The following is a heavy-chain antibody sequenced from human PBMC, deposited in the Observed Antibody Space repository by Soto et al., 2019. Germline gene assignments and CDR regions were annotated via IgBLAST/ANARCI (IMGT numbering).Heavy chain of an antibody. Sequence: TSETLSLTCAVSGGTISSGGYSWSWIRQPPGKGLEWIGYIYHSGSTYHNPSLKSRVTISVDRSKNQFSLKLSSVTAADTAVYYCARVVDTAMVIWFDPWGQGTLVTVSS. D-gene: IGHD5-18*01. V-gene: IGHV4-30-2*01. CDR2: IYHSGST. CDR3: ARVVDTAMVIWFDP. J-gene: IGHJ5*02. CDR1: GGTISSGGYS.